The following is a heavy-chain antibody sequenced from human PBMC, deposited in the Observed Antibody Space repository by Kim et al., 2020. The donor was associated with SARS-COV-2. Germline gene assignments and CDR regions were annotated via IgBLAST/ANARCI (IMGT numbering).Heavy chain of an antibody. CDR3: AKGHGGSFYYYGLDV. CDR1: GFTFNDYA. V-gene: IGHV3-9*01. J-gene: IGHJ6*01. CDR2: ISWNGVNI. D-gene: IGHD3-10*01. Sequence: GGSLRLSCVTSGFTFNDYAMHWVRQAPGKGLEWVSGISWNGVNIGYADSLKGRFIISRDNAKKSAYLEIDSLRAEDTALYYCAKGHGGSFYYYGLDV.